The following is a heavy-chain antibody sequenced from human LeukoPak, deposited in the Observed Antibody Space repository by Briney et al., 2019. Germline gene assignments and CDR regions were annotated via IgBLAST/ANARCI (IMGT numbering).Heavy chain of an antibody. CDR2: VSNSGGDT. CDR3: AKDTQRNGFDP. D-gene: IGHD6-25*01. V-gene: IGHV3-23*01. CDR1: GFTFSSYA. J-gene: IGHJ5*02. Sequence: GGSLRLSCAASGFTFSSYAMSWIRQAPGKGLEWVSDVSNSGGDTYYADSVKGRFSISRDNSKNTLYLQMNSLRAEDTAVYYCAKDTQRNGFDPWGQGTLVTVSS.